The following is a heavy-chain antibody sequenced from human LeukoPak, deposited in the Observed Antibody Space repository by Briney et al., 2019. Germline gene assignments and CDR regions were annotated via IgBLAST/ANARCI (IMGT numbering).Heavy chain of an antibody. Sequence: GGSLRLSCAASGFTFSTFSNYGMSWVRQAPGKGLEWVSAISDSGGKTYYADSMKGRFTISRDNSKNTLYLQMNSLRAEDTAVYYCAEHGSGRYFDYWGQGTLVTVSS. CDR2: ISDSGGKT. CDR3: AEHGSGRYFDY. D-gene: IGHD6-19*01. CDR1: GFTFSTFSNYG. J-gene: IGHJ4*02. V-gene: IGHV3-23*01.